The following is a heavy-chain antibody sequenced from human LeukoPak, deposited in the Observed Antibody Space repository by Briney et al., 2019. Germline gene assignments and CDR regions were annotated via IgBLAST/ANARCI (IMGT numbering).Heavy chain of an antibody. Sequence: GGSLRLSCAASGFTFSIYGMSWLRQAPGKGPEWVSAIRGSGAQTFYADSVKGRFTISRDNPKNTLYLQMNSLRAEDTAVYYCAKTLPYQVYCSGDCPYLFDHWGQGTLVTVSS. J-gene: IGHJ4*02. CDR1: GFTFSIYG. CDR3: AKTLPYQVYCSGDCPYLFDH. V-gene: IGHV3-23*01. CDR2: IRGSGAQT. D-gene: IGHD2-21*02.